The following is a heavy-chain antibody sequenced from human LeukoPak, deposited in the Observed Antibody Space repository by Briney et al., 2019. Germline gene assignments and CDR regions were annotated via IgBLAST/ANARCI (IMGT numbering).Heavy chain of an antibody. CDR3: TGSFGELTFFDY. D-gene: IGHD3-10*01. CDR1: GFTFGDYG. V-gene: IGHV3-49*04. CDR2: IRSKAYGGTT. Sequence: GGSLRLSCTTSGFTFGDYGMSWVRQAPGKGLEWVGFIRSKAYGGTTENAASVKGRFTISRDDSKSIAYLQMNSLKTEDIAVYYCTGSFGELTFFDYWGLGTLVTVSS. J-gene: IGHJ4*02.